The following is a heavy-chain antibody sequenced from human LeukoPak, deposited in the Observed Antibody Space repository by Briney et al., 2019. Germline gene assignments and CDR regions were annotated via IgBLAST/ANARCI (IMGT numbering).Heavy chain of an antibody. CDR1: GGSFSGYY. J-gene: IGHJ5*02. CDR2: INHSGST. CDR3: ARGRAQTYYDFWSGYPRRWFDP. D-gene: IGHD3-3*01. V-gene: IGHV4-34*01. Sequence: PSETLSLTCAVYGGSFSGYYWSWIRQPSGKGLEWIGEINHSGSTNYNPSLKSRVTIPVDTSKNQFSLKLSSVTAADTAVYYCARGRAQTYYDFWSGYPRRWFDPWGQGTLVTVSS.